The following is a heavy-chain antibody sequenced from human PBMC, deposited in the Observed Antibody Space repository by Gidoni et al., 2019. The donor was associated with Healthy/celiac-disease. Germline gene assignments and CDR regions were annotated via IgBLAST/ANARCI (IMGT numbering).Heavy chain of an antibody. J-gene: IGHJ4*02. CDR3: AKDRATGGTL. D-gene: IGHD1-26*01. V-gene: IGHV3-23*01. CDR2: IRGSGGST. Sequence: EVQLLESGGGLVQPGGSLRLSCAASGFTFSSYAMSWVRQAPGKGLEWVSAIRGSGGSTYYADSVKGRFTISRANSKYTLYLQMNSLGAKDTAVYYCAKDRATGGTLWCQGTLVTVSS. CDR1: GFTFSSYA.